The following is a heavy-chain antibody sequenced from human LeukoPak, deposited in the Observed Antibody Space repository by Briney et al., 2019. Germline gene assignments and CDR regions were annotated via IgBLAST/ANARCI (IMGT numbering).Heavy chain of an antibody. J-gene: IGHJ6*02. CDR3: AKDIVGGGYYYYGMDV. Sequence: GGSLRLSCAASGFTFSIYAMSWVRQAPGKGLEWVSGISWNSGSIGYADSVKGRFTISRDNAKNSLYLQMNSLRTEDTALYYCAKDIVGGGYYYYGMDVWGQGTTVTVSS. D-gene: IGHD3-16*01. CDR1: GFTFSIYA. CDR2: ISWNSGSI. V-gene: IGHV3-9*01.